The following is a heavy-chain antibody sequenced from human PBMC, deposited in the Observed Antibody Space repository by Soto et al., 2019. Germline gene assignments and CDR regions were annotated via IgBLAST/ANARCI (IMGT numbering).Heavy chain of an antibody. V-gene: IGHV1-2*02. CDR2: INPNSGGT. D-gene: IGHD3-3*01. CDR1: GYTFTGYY. CDR3: ARGSAIFGVVIYYYYGMDV. J-gene: IGHJ6*02. Sequence: SVKVSCKASGYTFTGYYMHWVRQAPGQGREWMGWINPNSGGTNYAQKFQGRVTMTRDTSISTAYMELSRLRSDDTAVYYCARGSAIFGVVIYYYYGMDVSGQGTTGTVSS.